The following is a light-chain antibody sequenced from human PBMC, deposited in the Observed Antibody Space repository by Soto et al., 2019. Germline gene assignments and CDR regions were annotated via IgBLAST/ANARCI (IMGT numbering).Light chain of an antibody. J-gene: IGKJ1*01. CDR1: QSISSY. V-gene: IGKV1-39*01. CDR3: QQSYTTPLT. CDR2: TTS. Sequence: DIPMNQSPSSLSAFVGDRVTITSRASQSISSYLNWYQQKTGKAPNPLISTTSTLEGGVPSRFSGSRSGTDFNLTISSLQPEDFATYYCQQSYTTPLTFGRGTRVEI.